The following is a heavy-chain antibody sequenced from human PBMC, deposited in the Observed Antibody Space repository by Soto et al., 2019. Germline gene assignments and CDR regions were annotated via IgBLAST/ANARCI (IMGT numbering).Heavy chain of an antibody. Sequence: GASVKVSCKASGYTFTSYYMHWVRQASGQGLEWMGIINPSGGSTSYAQKFLGRVTMTRDTSTSTVYMELSSLRSEDTAVYYCARGGKLRFLEWLPEARYYYGMDVWGQGTTVTVSS. CDR1: GYTFTSYY. D-gene: IGHD3-3*01. CDR3: ARGGKLRFLEWLPEARYYYGMDV. CDR2: INPSGGST. J-gene: IGHJ6*02. V-gene: IGHV1-46*01.